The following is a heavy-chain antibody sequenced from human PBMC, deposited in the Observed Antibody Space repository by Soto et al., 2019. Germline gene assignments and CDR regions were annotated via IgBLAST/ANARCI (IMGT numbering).Heavy chain of an antibody. CDR1: GFTFSSYG. CDR3: ARGPECSGGSCYTDH. J-gene: IGHJ4*02. Sequence: PGGSLRLSCAAPGFTFSSYGLHWVRQAPGKGLEWVAIIWYDGSDKYYADSVKGRFTISRDNSKNTLYLQMISLRVDDTAVYYCARGPECSGGSCYTDHWGQGTLVTV. CDR2: IWYDGSDK. D-gene: IGHD2-15*01. V-gene: IGHV3-33*01.